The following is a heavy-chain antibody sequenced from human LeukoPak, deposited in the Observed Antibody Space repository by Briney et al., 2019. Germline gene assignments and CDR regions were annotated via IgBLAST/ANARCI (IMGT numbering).Heavy chain of an antibody. CDR1: GGSFRGYY. CDR2: INHSGST. CDR3: ARVGYSSSWIDY. Sequence: SETLSLTCAVYGGSFRGYYWSWIRQPPGKGLEWIGEINHSGSTNYNPSLKSRVTISVDTSKNHFSLKLSSVTAADTAVYYCARVGYSSSWIDYWGQGTLVTVSS. V-gene: IGHV4-34*01. J-gene: IGHJ4*02. D-gene: IGHD6-13*01.